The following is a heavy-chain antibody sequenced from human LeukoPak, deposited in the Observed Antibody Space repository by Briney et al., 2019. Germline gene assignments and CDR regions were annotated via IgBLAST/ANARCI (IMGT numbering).Heavy chain of an antibody. CDR1: GFTFSDYY. CDR2: ISSGGSTI. J-gene: IGHJ6*02. Sequence: GGSLRLSCAASGFTFSDYYMSWIRQAPGKGLEWVSYISSGGSTIYYADSVKGRFTISRDNAKNSLYLQMNSLRAEDTAVYYCARDRIVVVPAGRGYYYGMDVWGQGTTVTVSS. CDR3: ARDRIVVVPAGRGYYYGMDV. V-gene: IGHV3-11*01. D-gene: IGHD2-2*01.